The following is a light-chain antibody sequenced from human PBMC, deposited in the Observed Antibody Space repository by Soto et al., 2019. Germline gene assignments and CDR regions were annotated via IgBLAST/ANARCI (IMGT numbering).Light chain of an antibody. Sequence: DIQMTQSPSSLSASVGDRVTITCQASQDITNDLNWYQQKPGKAPKVLIYEASNLETGVPSRFSGSGSGTDFTFTISSRQPEDIAKYFCQQYDNVPLTFGGGTKVEIK. CDR1: QDITND. CDR3: QQYDNVPLT. V-gene: IGKV1-33*01. CDR2: EAS. J-gene: IGKJ4*01.